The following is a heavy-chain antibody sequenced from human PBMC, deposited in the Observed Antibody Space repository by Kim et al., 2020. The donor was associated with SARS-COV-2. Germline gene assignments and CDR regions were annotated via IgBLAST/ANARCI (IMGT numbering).Heavy chain of an antibody. J-gene: IGHJ4*02. CDR1: GGSFSGYY. D-gene: IGHD2-8*01. CDR3: ARASLGVGCDY. Sequence: SETLSLTCAVYGGSFSGYYWSWIRQPPGKGLEWIGEINHSGSTNYNPSLKSRVTISVDTSKNQFSLKLSSVTAADTAVYYCARASLGVGCDYWGQGTLVTVSS. CDR2: INHSGST. V-gene: IGHV4-34*01.